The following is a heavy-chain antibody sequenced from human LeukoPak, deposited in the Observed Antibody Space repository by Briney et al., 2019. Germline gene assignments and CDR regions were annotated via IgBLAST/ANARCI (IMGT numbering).Heavy chain of an antibody. D-gene: IGHD2-21*02. CDR1: GYTFTGYS. CDR3: ARPNGDYYNWFDP. J-gene: IGHJ5*02. Sequence: ASVMVSCKASGYTFTGYSIHWVRQAPGQGLEWMGCINPNSGDTNYPQKFQDRVTLSGDTSISTAYMELTDLRSDDTAMYYCARPNGDYYNWFDPWGQGTLVTVSS. CDR2: INPNSGDT. V-gene: IGHV1-2*02.